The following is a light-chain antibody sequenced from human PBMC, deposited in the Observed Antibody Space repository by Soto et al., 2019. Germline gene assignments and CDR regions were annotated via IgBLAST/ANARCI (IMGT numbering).Light chain of an antibody. CDR2: GAS. CDR3: QHYVTSSIT. Sequence: EIVLTQSPDTLCLSPGAGATLSCRASQSVSSSYLAWYQQKPGQAPRLLMYGASSRATGTPDRISGGGSGTDFTLTISRLEPEDFAVYYCQHYVTSSITFGQGTRLENK. CDR1: QSVSSSY. V-gene: IGKV3-20*01. J-gene: IGKJ5*01.